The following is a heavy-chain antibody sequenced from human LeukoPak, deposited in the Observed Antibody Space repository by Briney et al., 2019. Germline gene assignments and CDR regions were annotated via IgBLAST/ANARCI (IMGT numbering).Heavy chain of an antibody. V-gene: IGHV4-34*01. Sequence: SETLSLTCAVYGGSFSGYYWSWIRQPPGKGLEWIGEINHSGSTNYNPSLKSRVTISVDTSKNQFSLKLSSVTAADTAVYYCPRARYSYGYGYYYMDVWGKGTTVTVSS. CDR1: GGSFSGYY. D-gene: IGHD5-18*01. CDR2: INHSGST. J-gene: IGHJ6*03. CDR3: PRARYSYGYGYYYMDV.